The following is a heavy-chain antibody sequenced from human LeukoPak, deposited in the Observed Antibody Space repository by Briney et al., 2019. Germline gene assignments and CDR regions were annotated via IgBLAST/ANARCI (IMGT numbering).Heavy chain of an antibody. J-gene: IGHJ4*02. V-gene: IGHV6-1*01. CDR1: GDSVSSNSAT. CDR2: TYYRSKWYN. CDR3: ARDKGGGVDTALAY. Sequence: SQTLSLTCAISGDSVSSNSATWNWIRQSPSRGLEWLGRTYYRSKWYNNYAVSVKSRITIIPDTSNNQFSLQLNSVTPENTAVYYCARDKGGGVDTALAYWGQGTLVTVSS. D-gene: IGHD5-18*01.